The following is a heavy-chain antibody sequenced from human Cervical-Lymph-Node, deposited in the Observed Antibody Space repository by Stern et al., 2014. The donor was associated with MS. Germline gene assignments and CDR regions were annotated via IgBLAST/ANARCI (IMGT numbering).Heavy chain of an antibody. J-gene: IGHJ4*02. CDR3: ASGTRSSWSFAF. CDR1: GGTFSSDA. Sequence: VQLVESGAEVKKPGSSMKVSCKASGGTFSSDAIGWVRQAPGQGLEWMGGIIPIFETANYAQKFQGRVTITADQSTKTAYLELSSLTSGDTAMYFCASGTRSSWSFAFWGQGTLVTVST. D-gene: IGHD6-13*01. CDR2: IIPIFETA. V-gene: IGHV1-69*01.